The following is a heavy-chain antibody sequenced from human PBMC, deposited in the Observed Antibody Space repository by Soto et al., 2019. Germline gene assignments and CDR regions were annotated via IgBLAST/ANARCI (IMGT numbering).Heavy chain of an antibody. CDR3: ARGGRFLEWLHTYRYYFDD. D-gene: IGHD3-3*01. CDR2: IIPIFGTA. CDR1: GGTFSSYA. Sequence: SVKLSCKASGGTFSSYAISWVRQAPGQGLEWMGGIIPIFGTANYAQKFQGRVTITADESTSTAYMELSSLRSEDTAVYYCARGGRFLEWLHTYRYYFDDWGQGALVTVSS. J-gene: IGHJ4*02. V-gene: IGHV1-69*13.